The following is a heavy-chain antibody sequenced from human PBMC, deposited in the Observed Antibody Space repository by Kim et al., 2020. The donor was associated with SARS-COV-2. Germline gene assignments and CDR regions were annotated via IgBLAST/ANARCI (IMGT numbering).Heavy chain of an antibody. D-gene: IGHD1-26*01. V-gene: IGHV3-30*01. Sequence: AHSVKGRFTISRDNSKNTLYLQMNSLRAEDTAVYYCARSSSGSYLGYFDYWGQGTLVTVSS. J-gene: IGHJ4*02. CDR3: ARSSSGSYLGYFDY.